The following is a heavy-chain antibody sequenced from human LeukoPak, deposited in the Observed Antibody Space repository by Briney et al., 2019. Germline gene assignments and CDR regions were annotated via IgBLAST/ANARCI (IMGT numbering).Heavy chain of an antibody. J-gene: IGHJ6*03. CDR2: ISGNNGNT. CDR3: ARETTLVKGIMTGIYYYHMDV. Sequence: ASVKVSCKASGYTFTSYGISWVRQAPGQGLEWMGWISGNNGNTNYAEQFQGRVTMPTDTSTSTAYMEMRSLRSDDTAVYFCARETTLVKGIMTGIYYYHMDVWGKGTTVTVSS. V-gene: IGHV1-18*01. D-gene: IGHD3-10*01. CDR1: GYTFTSYG.